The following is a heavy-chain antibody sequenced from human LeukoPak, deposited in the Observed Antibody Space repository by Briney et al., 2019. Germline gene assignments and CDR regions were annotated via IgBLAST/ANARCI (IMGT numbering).Heavy chain of an antibody. D-gene: IGHD3-3*01. CDR1: GGSISSSSYY. J-gene: IGHJ4*02. Sequence: PSGTLSLTCTVSGGSISSSSYYWGWIRQPPGKGLEWIGSIYYSGSTYYNPSLKSRVTISVDTSKNQFSLKLSSVTAADTAVYYCARHVLGTYYDFWSGYYYFDYWGQGTLVTVSS. CDR3: ARHVLGTYYDFWSGYYYFDY. CDR2: IYYSGST. V-gene: IGHV4-39*01.